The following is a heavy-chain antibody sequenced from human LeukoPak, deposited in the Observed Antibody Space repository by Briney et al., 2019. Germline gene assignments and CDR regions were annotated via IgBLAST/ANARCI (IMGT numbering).Heavy chain of an antibody. CDR1: GFTFSSYS. CDR2: ISSSSSYI. D-gene: IGHD6-19*01. V-gene: IGHV3-21*01. J-gene: IGHJ5*02. CDR3: ARAGTGSSGWYEAPPSNWFDP. Sequence: PGGTLSLSCAASGFTFSSYSMNWVRKAPGKGLEWVSSISSSSSYIYYADSVKGRFTISRDNAKNSLYLQMNSLRAEDTAVYYCARAGTGSSGWYEAPPSNWFDPWGQGTLVTVSS.